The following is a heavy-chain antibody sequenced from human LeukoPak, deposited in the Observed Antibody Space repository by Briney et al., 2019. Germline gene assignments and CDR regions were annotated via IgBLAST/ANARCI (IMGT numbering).Heavy chain of an antibody. Sequence: PGRSLRLSCAASGFTFSRYGMHWVRQAPGKGLEWVALISYDGSNKYYADSLKGRFTISRDNSKNTLYLQMNSLRAEDTAVYYCAKAVMVRGVLSAHWFDPWGQGTLVTVSS. D-gene: IGHD3-10*01. V-gene: IGHV3-30*18. CDR1: GFTFSRYG. CDR3: AKAVMVRGVLSAHWFDP. CDR2: ISYDGSNK. J-gene: IGHJ5*02.